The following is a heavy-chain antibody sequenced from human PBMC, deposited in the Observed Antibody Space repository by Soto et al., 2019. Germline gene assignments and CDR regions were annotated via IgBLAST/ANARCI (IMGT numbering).Heavy chain of an antibody. J-gene: IGHJ5*02. CDR2: IYYSGST. Sequence: SETLSLTCTVSGGSISSSSYYWGWIRQPPGKGLEWIGSIYYSGSTYYNPSLKSRVTISVDTSKNQFSLKLSSVTAADTAVYYCARQSHSSSLGNWFDPWGQGTLVTVSS. V-gene: IGHV4-39*01. CDR3: ARQSHSSSLGNWFDP. D-gene: IGHD6-6*01. CDR1: GGSISSSSYY.